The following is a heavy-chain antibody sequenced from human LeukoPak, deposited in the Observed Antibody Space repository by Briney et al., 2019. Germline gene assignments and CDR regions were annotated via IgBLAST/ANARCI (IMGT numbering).Heavy chain of an antibody. V-gene: IGHV3-23*01. Sequence: GGSLGLSFAASGFTFSIYGMSGVRQAPGKGPEWVSGIRVGGEDTFYSDSVKGRFTISRDDSKNTLYLQMNSLRDEDTAVYYCAKGVSWGQGTLVTVSS. CDR2: IRVGGEDT. D-gene: IGHD5/OR15-5a*01. CDR1: GFTFSIYG. CDR3: AKGVS. J-gene: IGHJ5*02.